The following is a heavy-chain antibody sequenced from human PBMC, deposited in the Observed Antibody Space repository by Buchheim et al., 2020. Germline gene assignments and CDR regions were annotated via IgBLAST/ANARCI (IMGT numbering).Heavy chain of an antibody. D-gene: IGHD5-18*01. J-gene: IGHJ4*02. Sequence: QVPLQESGPGLVKPSETLSLTCTVSGDSISTYYWSWIRQPPGNGLEWIGYIYYSGSTNYNPSLKSRVTISLDMSNNQFSLKLSSVTAADTAVYYCARTYNYGPYYFDYWGQGTL. V-gene: IGHV4-59*01. CDR2: IYYSGST. CDR3: ARTYNYGPYYFDY. CDR1: GDSISTYY.